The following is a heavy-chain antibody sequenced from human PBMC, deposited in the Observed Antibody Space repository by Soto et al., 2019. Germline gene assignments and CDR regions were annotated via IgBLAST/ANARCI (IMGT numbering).Heavy chain of an antibody. J-gene: IGHJ2*01. CDR3: ARTERAATGTGWYFDL. Sequence: QVQRVQSGAEVKKPGASVKVSCKAAGYTFTGYYIHWVGQAPGQGLEWMGWINPNSGGTNGAQELQGRVTMTGDRYISAAYMELSRLRSGEAAVYYGARTERAATGTGWYFDLWGRGTLVTVSS. CDR2: INPNSGGT. D-gene: IGHD6-13*01. V-gene: IGHV1-2*02. CDR1: GYTFTGYY.